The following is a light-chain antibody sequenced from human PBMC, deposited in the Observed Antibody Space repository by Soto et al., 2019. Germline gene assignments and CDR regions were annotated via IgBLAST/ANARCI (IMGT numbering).Light chain of an antibody. V-gene: IGKV1-39*01. CDR3: QQNYSVPIT. CDR2: AAS. J-gene: IGKJ5*01. CDR1: QSISSY. Sequence: IHMNPSPSSLSASVGDRVTITCRASQSISSYLNWYQQKPGKAPKLLIYAASSLQSGVPSRFSGSGSGTDFTLTITGLRLADFATYYCQQNYSVPITFSHVTRLEIK.